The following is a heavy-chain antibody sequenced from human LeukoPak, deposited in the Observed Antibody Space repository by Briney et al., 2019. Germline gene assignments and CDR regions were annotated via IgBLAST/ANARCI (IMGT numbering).Heavy chain of an antibody. CDR3: ATVDGPTVTTMFFDN. CDR2: INWNGGST. V-gene: IGHV3-20*04. CDR1: GFTFDDYG. Sequence: GGSLRLSCAASGFTFDDYGMSWVRQAPGKGLEWVSGINWNGGSTRYADSVKGRFTISRDNAKNSLSLHMNSLRAEDTAVYYCATVDGPTVTTMFFDNWGQGTLVTVSS. D-gene: IGHD4-17*01. J-gene: IGHJ4*02.